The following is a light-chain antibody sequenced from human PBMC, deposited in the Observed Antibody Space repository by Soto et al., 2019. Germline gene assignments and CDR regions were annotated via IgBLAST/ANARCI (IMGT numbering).Light chain of an antibody. CDR1: SSDVGGYNY. CDR2: EVT. J-gene: IGLJ2*01. Sequence: QSALTQPASVSGSPGQSITISCTGTSSDVGGYNYVSWYQQHPGKAPKLMLYEVTHRPSGVSNRFSGSKSDNTASLTISGLQAEDEADYYCSSYRRSTSLVFGGGTKLTVL. V-gene: IGLV2-14*01. CDR3: SSYRRSTSLV.